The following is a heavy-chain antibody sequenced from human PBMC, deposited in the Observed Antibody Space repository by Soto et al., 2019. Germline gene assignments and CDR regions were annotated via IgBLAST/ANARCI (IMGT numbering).Heavy chain of an antibody. CDR2: GYHSVSI. CDR3: ARAFAGFGAYWYFDL. D-gene: IGHD3-16*01. V-gene: IGHV4-59*01. Sequence: SETLSLTCTVSGGSITDYYWSCIRQPPGKALEWIGYGYHSVSIHYNPSLKTRVTISVDTSENQFSLRLSSVTAADTAVYYCARAFAGFGAYWYFDLWGRGTLVTVSS. J-gene: IGHJ2*01. CDR1: GGSITDYY.